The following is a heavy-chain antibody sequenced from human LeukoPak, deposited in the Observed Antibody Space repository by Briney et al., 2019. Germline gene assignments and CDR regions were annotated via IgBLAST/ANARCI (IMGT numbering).Heavy chain of an antibody. CDR2: IYAGGST. CDR1: GFTVSSNY. V-gene: IGHV3-53*04. J-gene: IGHJ6*02. D-gene: IGHD4-23*01. Sequence: GGSLRLSCAASGFTVSSNYMSWVRQAPGKGLEWVSLIYAGGSTYYADAVKGRFTISRHNSNNTLHLQMDSLRVEDTAVYYCATAGRSELLWDYAMYVWGQGTTVTGSS. CDR3: ATAGRSELLWDYAMYV.